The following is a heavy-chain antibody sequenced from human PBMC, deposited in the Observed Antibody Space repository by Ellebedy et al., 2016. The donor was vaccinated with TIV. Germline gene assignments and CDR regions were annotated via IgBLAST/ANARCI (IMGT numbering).Heavy chain of an antibody. D-gene: IGHD7-27*01. CDR2: ISAGNGNT. CDR1: GYTFTRFT. CDR3: ARVGNQDYTDY. Sequence: AASVKVSCKASGYTFTRFTITWARQAPGQGLEWMGWISAGNGNTNYAQKFQGRVTMTTDTSTTTAYMELRSLRSDDTAVYFCARVGNQDYTDYWGQGALVTVSS. V-gene: IGHV1-18*04. J-gene: IGHJ4*02.